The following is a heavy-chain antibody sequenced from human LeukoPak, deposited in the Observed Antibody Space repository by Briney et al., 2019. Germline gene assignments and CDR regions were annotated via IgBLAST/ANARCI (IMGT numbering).Heavy chain of an antibody. J-gene: IGHJ4*02. CDR1: GFTFSSYS. CDR2: ISSSSSYI. CDR3: ARVQYGSGSYLGY. D-gene: IGHD3-10*01. Sequence: MSGGSLRLSCAASGFTFSSYSMNWVRQAPGKGLEWVSSISSSSSYIYYADSVKGRFTISRDNAKNSLYLQMNSLRAEDTAVYYCARVQYGSGSYLGYWGQGTLVTVSS. V-gene: IGHV3-21*01.